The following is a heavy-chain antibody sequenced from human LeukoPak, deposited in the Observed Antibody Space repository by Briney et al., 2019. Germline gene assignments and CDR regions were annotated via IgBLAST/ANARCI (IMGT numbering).Heavy chain of an antibody. J-gene: IGHJ4*02. D-gene: IGHD6-19*01. Sequence: GGSLRLSCAASGFTFDDYAMHWVRQAPGKGLEWVSGISWNSGSIDYADSVKGRFTISRDNAKNSLYLQMNSLRAEDTALYYCAEDLDGAVAGRFDYWGQGTLVTVSS. CDR1: GFTFDDYA. CDR3: AEDLDGAVAGRFDY. CDR2: ISWNSGSI. V-gene: IGHV3-9*01.